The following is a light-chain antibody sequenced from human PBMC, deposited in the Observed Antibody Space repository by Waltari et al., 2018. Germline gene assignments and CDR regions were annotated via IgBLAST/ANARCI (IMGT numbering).Light chain of an antibody. CDR1: QSIKSY. CDR3: QQNYNTPPT. J-gene: IGKJ2*01. CDR2: TAS. Sequence: DIQMTQSPSSLSASVVDSVTITCRASQSIKSYLNWYQQKPGKAPKVLIYTASSLSSGVPSRFRGSGSGTDFTLTISSLQPEDFATYFCQQNYNTPPTFGQGTKVEIK. V-gene: IGKV1-39*01.